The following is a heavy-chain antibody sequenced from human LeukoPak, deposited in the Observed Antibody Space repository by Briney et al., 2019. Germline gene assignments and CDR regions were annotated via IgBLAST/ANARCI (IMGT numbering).Heavy chain of an antibody. Sequence: SATLSLTCGLNCGSFGDHFWGWFRQSPGKGLEWIGEVNQRGTINSNPSLKSRVAISVETSKNQFSLKLTSVTAADTAVYYCARINLWPGNWIDSWGQGSLVTVSS. J-gene: IGHJ5*01. D-gene: IGHD2/OR15-2a*01. CDR1: CGSFGDHF. CDR2: VNQRGTI. CDR3: ARINLWPGNWIDS. V-gene: IGHV4-34*01.